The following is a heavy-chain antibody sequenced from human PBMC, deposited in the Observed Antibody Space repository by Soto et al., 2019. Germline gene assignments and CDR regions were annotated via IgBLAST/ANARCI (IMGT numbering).Heavy chain of an antibody. CDR2: ISYDENNK. Sequence: QVQLVESGGGVVQPGRSLRLSGAASGFTFSSYAIHWVRQAPGKGLEWVAVISYDENNKYYADSVKGRFTISRDNSKNTLFLQMNSLRADDTAVYYCARSGYSYATADYWGQGTLVTVSS. J-gene: IGHJ4*02. D-gene: IGHD5-18*01. V-gene: IGHV3-30-3*01. CDR1: GFTFSSYA. CDR3: ARSGYSYATADY.